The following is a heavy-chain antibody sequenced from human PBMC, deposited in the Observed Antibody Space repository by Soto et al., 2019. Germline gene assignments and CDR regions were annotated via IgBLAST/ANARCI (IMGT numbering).Heavy chain of an antibody. J-gene: IGHJ6*02. CDR1: GYTFTSYG. D-gene: IGHD6-19*01. CDR2: ISAYNGNT. CDR3: ARDGYSSGWNNYYGMDV. V-gene: IGHV1-18*01. Sequence: ASVKVSCKASGYTFTSYGISWVRQAPGQGLEWMGWISAYNGNTNYAQKLQGRVTMTTDTSTSTAYMELRSLRSDDTAVYYCARDGYSSGWNNYYGMDVWGQGTKVTVYS.